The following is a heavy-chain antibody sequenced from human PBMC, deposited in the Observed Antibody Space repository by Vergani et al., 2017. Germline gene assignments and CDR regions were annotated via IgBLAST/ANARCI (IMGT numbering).Heavy chain of an antibody. Sequence: QVPLVQSGGGVVQPGGSLRLSCVASGFTFNRYGMQWVRPAPGKGLEWVAYVLFDGSNEYYADSVKGRFIVSRDNSNDALYLQMNSLRTDDTAVYYCARDLAYCHEGSCALWGQGSVVTVSS. D-gene: IGHD2-15*01. J-gene: IGHJ4*02. V-gene: IGHV3-30*02. CDR2: VLFDGSNE. CDR1: GFTFNRYG. CDR3: ARDLAYCHEGSCAL.